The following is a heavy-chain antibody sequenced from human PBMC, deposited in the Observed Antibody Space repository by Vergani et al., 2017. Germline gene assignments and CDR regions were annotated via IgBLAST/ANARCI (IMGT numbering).Heavy chain of an antibody. D-gene: IGHD6-19*01. Sequence: LHLPASGPGLVQPSETLSLTCTVSGGSISSSSYYWGWIRQPPGKGLEWIGSIYYSGSTYYNPSLKSRVTISVDTSKNQFSLKLSSVTAADTAVYYCARHLWVASSGWYDAFDIWGQGTMVTVSS. CDR2: IYYSGST. CDR3: ARHLWVASSGWYDAFDI. J-gene: IGHJ3*02. V-gene: IGHV4-39*01. CDR1: GGSISSSSYY.